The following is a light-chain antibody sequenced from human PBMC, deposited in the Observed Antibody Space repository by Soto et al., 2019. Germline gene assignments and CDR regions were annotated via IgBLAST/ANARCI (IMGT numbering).Light chain of an antibody. CDR1: QSVSSY. J-gene: IGKJ1*01. CDR3: QQRSNWPPWT. CDR2: DAS. V-gene: IGKV3-11*01. Sequence: EIVLTQSPAALSLSPVERATLSCRASQSVSSYLAWYQQKPGQAPRLLIYDASNGATGIPARFSGSGSGTDFTLTISRLEPEAFAVYYCQQRSNWPPWTFGQGTKVDIK.